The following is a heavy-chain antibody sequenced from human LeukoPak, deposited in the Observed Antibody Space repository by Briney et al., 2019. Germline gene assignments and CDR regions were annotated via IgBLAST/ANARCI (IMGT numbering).Heavy chain of an antibody. CDR3: TRNFIAVAGEDY. V-gene: IGHV3-49*04. CDR2: IRSKAYGGTT. Sequence: GGSLRLSCTASGFTSGDYAMSWVRQAPGKGLEWVGFIRSKAYGGTTEYAASVKGRFTISRDDSKSIAYLQMNSLKTEDTAVYYCTRNFIAVAGEDYWGQGTLVTVSS. J-gene: IGHJ4*02. D-gene: IGHD6-19*01. CDR1: GFTSGDYA.